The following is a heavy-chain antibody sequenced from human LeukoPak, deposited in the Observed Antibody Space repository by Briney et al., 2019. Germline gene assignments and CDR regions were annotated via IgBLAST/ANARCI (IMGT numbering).Heavy chain of an antibody. CDR1: GFTFSSYW. Sequence: GGSLRLSCEASGFTFSSYWMSWVRQAPGKGLEWVANIKQDGSEKYYVDSVKGRFTISRDNAKNSLYLQMNSLRAEDTAVYYCARDGEYYDFWSGYSVDYWGQGTLVTVSS. CDR3: ARDGEYYDFWSGYSVDY. V-gene: IGHV3-7*01. J-gene: IGHJ4*02. D-gene: IGHD3-3*01. CDR2: IKQDGSEK.